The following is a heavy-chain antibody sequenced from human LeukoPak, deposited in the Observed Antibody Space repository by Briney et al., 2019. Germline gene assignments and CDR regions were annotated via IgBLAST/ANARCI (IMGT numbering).Heavy chain of an antibody. CDR2: IKTDGSIT. CDR3: ARASDPWLQLT. V-gene: IGHV3-74*01. J-gene: IGHJ5*02. Sequence: GGSLRLSCAASGFTFSSYWMCWVRQDPGKGLAWVSCIKTDGSITAYAGSVKGRFTISRDNAQTSLYLQMNSLRAEDTAVYYCARASDPWLQLTWGQGTLVTVSS. CDR1: GFTFSSYW. D-gene: IGHD5-24*01.